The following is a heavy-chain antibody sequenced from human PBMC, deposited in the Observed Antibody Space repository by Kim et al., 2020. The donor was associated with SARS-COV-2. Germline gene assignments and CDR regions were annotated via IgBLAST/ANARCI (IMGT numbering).Heavy chain of an antibody. CDR1: GGPISSYY. V-gene: IGHV4-59*13. CDR2: IHYSGST. CDR3: ARRETADTFDY. Sequence: SETLSLICTVSGGPISSYYWSWIRQPPGRGLEWIGYIHYSGSTNYNPSLKSRVTISVDTSKKRFSLKLSSVTAADTAVYYCARRETADTFDYWGQGTLVTVSS. D-gene: IGHD1-26*01. J-gene: IGHJ4*02.